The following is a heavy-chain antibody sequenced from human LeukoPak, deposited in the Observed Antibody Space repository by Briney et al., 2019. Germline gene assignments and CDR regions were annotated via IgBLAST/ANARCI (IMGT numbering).Heavy chain of an antibody. J-gene: IGHJ4*02. CDR3: ARDLGTYGSLSFDY. V-gene: IGHV1-24*01. CDR2: FDPEDGET. Sequence: ASVKVSCKVPGYTLTELSMHWVRQAPGKGLEWMGGFDPEDGETIYAQKFQGRVTMTEDTSTDTAYMELSSLRSEDTAVYYCARDLGTYGSLSFDYWGQGTLVTVSS. CDR1: GYTLTELS. D-gene: IGHD6-13*01.